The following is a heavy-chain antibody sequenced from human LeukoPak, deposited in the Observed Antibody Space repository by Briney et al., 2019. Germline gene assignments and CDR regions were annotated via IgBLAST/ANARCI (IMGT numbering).Heavy chain of an antibody. CDR1: GDTFSSYD. CDR3: ARSYYDILTGYSNWFDP. CDR2: ISAYNGNT. V-gene: IGHV1-18*01. J-gene: IGHJ5*02. Sequence: GASVKVSCKASGDTFSSYDINWVRQAPGQGLEWMGWISAYNGNTNYAQKLQGRVTMTTDTSTSTAYMELRSLRSDDTAVYYCARSYYDILTGYSNWFDPWGQGTLVTVSS. D-gene: IGHD3-9*01.